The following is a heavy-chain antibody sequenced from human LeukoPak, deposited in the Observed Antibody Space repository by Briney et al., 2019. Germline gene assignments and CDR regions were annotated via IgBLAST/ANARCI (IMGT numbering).Heavy chain of an antibody. D-gene: IGHD4-17*01. J-gene: IGHJ4*02. Sequence: GGSLRLSCAASGFTFSNYEMNWVRQAPGKGLEWVSYISNSGSTIHYADSVKGRFTISRDNAKNSLYLQMNSLRAEDTAVYYCARGYYGDPSQVYYFDYWGQGTLVTVSS. CDR3: ARGYYGDPSQVYYFDY. V-gene: IGHV3-48*03. CDR1: GFTFSNYE. CDR2: ISNSGSTI.